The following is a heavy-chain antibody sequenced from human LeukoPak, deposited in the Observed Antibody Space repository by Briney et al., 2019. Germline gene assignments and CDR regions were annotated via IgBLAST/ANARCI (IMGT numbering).Heavy chain of an antibody. V-gene: IGHV3-53*01. D-gene: IGHD3/OR15-3a*01. CDR3: AREPGTDYRKYYFDY. CDR1: GFTVSSNY. J-gene: IGHJ4*02. Sequence: GGSLRLSCAASGFTVSSNYMSWVRQAPGMGLEWVSVTYSGGTTYYADSVKGRFTISRDNSKNMLYLQMNSLRAEDTAVYYCAREPGTDYRKYYFDYWGQGTLVTVSS. CDR2: TYSGGTT.